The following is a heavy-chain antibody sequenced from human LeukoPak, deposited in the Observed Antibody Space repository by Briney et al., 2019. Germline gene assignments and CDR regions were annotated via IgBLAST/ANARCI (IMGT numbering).Heavy chain of an antibody. CDR1: GFTFSYYA. CDR2: ISSNGGST. V-gene: IGHV3-64D*09. Sequence: PGGSLRLSCPASGFTFSYYAMHWVRQAAGKGLEFVSGISSNGGSTYYADSLKGRFTVSRDNSNNTLYLQMSSLRAEDTAIYYCAKGPTYDSLPYYFDYWGQGTLVTVSS. J-gene: IGHJ4*02. D-gene: IGHD3-22*01. CDR3: AKGPTYDSLPYYFDY.